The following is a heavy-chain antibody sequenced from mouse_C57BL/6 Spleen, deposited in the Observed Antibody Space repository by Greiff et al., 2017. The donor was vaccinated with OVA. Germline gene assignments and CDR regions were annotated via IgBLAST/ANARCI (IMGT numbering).Heavy chain of an antibody. CDR2: INPNDGGT. J-gene: IGHJ1*03. Sequence: VQLQQSGPELVKPGASVKISCKASGYTFTDYYMNWVKQSHGKSLEWIGDINPNDGGTSYNQKFKGKATLTVDKSSSTAYMELRSLTSEDSAVYCCARERDYGSSPFGVWGTGTTVTVSA. D-gene: IGHD1-1*01. CDR1: GYTFTDYY. V-gene: IGHV1-26*01. CDR3: ARERDYGSSPFGV.